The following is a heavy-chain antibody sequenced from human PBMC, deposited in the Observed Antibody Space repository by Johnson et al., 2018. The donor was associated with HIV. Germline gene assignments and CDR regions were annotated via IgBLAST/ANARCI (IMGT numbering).Heavy chain of an antibody. D-gene: IGHD3-22*01. CDR3: TTDRGYYDRSGYSRPFDI. J-gene: IGHJ3*02. Sequence: VQLVESGGGLVKPGGSLRLSCAASGFTFSHAWMSWVRQAPGKGLQWVGRIKSKTDGGTRDYAAPVKGRITIASDDSKNTLNLQMNSLKTEDTAVYYCTTDRGYYDRSGYSRPFDIWGQGTMVTVSS. CDR1: GFTFSHAW. V-gene: IGHV3-15*05. CDR2: IKSKTDGGTR.